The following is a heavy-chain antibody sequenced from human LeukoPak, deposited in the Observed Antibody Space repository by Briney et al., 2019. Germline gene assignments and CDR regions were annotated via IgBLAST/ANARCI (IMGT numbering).Heavy chain of an antibody. D-gene: IGHD6-13*01. V-gene: IGHV3-21*04. CDR2: ISSSSSYI. Sequence: GGSLRLSCAASGFTFSSYSMNWVRQAPGKGLEWVSSISSSSSYIYYADSAKGRFTISRDNSKNTLYLQMNSLRAKDTAVYYCARVVRSYFDYWGQGTLVTVSS. J-gene: IGHJ4*02. CDR3: ARVVRSYFDY. CDR1: GFTFSSYS.